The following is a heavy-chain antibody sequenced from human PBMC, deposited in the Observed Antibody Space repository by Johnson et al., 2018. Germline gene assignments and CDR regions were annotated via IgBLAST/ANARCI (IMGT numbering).Heavy chain of an antibody. D-gene: IGHD3-22*01. CDR2: INSDGTVT. V-gene: IGHV3-74*01. Sequence: VQLQESGGGLVQPGGSLRVSCAASGFTFSSYWMHWVRQVPGKGLEWVSGINSDGTVTSYADSVKGRFTISRDNAKNSLYLQMNSLRAEDTAFYYCAKEGYSFYGMDVWGQGTTVTVSS. CDR3: AKEGYSFYGMDV. CDR1: GFTFSSYW. J-gene: IGHJ6*02.